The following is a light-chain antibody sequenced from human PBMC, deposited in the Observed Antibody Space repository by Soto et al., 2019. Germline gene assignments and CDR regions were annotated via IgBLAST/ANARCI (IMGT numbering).Light chain of an antibody. CDR1: QSVGRN. J-gene: IGKJ1*01. CDR2: GAS. Sequence: EIVMTQSPATLSVSPGERATLSCRASQSVGRNLAWYQQKPGQAPRLLIYGASTRATGIPARFSGSGSGTEFNLTISSLQSEDFAIYVCQQYNNWPPDRTFGQGTKVEIK. V-gene: IGKV3-15*01. CDR3: QQYNNWPPDRT.